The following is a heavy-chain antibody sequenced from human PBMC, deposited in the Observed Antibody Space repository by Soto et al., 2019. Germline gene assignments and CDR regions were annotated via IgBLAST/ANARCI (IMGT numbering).Heavy chain of an antibody. D-gene: IGHD3-22*01. CDR2: IYPGDSDT. V-gene: IGHV5-51*01. CDR3: ARLGTRHYDSSGYYYYGMDV. CDR1: GYSFTSYW. Sequence: GESLNISFKGSGYSFTSYWIGWVRQMPGKGLEWMGIIYPGDSDTRYSPSFQGQVTISADKSISTAYLQWSSLKASDTAMYYCARLGTRHYDSSGYYYYGMDVWGQGTTVTVSS. J-gene: IGHJ6*02.